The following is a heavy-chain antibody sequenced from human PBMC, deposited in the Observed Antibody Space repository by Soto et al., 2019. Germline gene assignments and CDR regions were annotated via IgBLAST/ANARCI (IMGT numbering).Heavy chain of an antibody. CDR2: ISYDGSNK. CDR3: ATTGYSSGWYGPSPFDI. V-gene: IGHV3-30*03. D-gene: IGHD6-19*01. CDR1: GFTFSSYG. Sequence: QVQLVESGGGVVQPGRSLRLSCAASGFTFSSYGMHWVRQAPGKGLEWVAVISYDGSNKYYADSVKGRFTISRDNSKNTLYLQMNSLRAEDTAVYYCATTGYSSGWYGPSPFDIWGQGTMVTVSS. J-gene: IGHJ3*02.